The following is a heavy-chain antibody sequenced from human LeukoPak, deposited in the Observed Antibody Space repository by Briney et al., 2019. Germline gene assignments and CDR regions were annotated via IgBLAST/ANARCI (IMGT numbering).Heavy chain of an antibody. D-gene: IGHD3-22*01. J-gene: IGHJ3*02. V-gene: IGHV1-18*01. CDR1: GYTFTSYG. Sequence: ASVKVSCKASGYTFTSYGISWVRQAPGQGLEWMGWISAYNGNTNYAQKLQGRVTMTTDTSTSTAYMELRSLRSDDTAVYYCARVWDYYDTSPGAFDIWGQGTMVTVSS. CDR2: ISAYNGNT. CDR3: ARVWDYYDTSPGAFDI.